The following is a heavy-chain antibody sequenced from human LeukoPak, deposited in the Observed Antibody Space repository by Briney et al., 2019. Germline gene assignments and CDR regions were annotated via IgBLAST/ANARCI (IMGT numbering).Heavy chain of an antibody. Sequence: EGSLRLSCAASGFTFSSYSMNWVRQAPGKGLEWVSYIRSSGSPTYYADSVKGRFTISRDNAKNSLYLQMNSLRDEDTAVYYCVRDPDALDFWGQGTPVTVSS. CDR1: GFTFSSYS. CDR2: IRSSGSPT. CDR3: VRDPDALDF. V-gene: IGHV3-48*02. J-gene: IGHJ4*02.